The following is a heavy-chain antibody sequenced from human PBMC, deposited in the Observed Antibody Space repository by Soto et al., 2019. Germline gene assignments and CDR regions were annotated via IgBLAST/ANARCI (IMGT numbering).Heavy chain of an antibody. CDR1: GYTFTSYA. J-gene: IGHJ6*02. D-gene: IGHD3-3*01. Sequence: GASVKVSCKASGYTFTSYAMHWVRQAPGQSRDWMGWINAGNGNTKYSQKFQGRVTITRDTSASTAYMELSSLRSEDTAVYYCAREMIEGDFWSGYSLSYYYYGMDVWGQGTTVTVSS. CDR3: AREMIEGDFWSGYSLSYYYYGMDV. CDR2: INAGNGNT. V-gene: IGHV1-3*01.